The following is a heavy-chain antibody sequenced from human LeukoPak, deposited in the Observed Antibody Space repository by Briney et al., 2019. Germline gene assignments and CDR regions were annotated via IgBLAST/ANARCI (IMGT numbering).Heavy chain of an antibody. CDR1: GFTFSTYA. CDR3: AKSLGMDV. V-gene: IGHV3-23*01. CDR2: ITGSGGST. Sequence: GGSLRLSCAASGFTFSTYAMSWVRQAPGKGLEWVSVITGSGGSTYYADSVKGRFTISGDNSKNTLYLQMNSLRAEDTAVYYCAKSLGMDVWGQGTTVTVSS. J-gene: IGHJ6*02.